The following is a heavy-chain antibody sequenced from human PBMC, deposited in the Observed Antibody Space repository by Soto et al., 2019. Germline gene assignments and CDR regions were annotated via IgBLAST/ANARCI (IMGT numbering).Heavy chain of an antibody. CDR2: IKSKSDGGAT. CDR1: GFTFSTPC. J-gene: IGHJ4*02. Sequence: GGSLRLSCAAAGFTFSTPCMTWIRQAPGKGLEWVGRIKSKSDGGATDYAAPVKGTFTISRDDSKNTLYLQMNSLKTEDTAVYYCARQISHSSGFDYWGQGTLVTVSS. V-gene: IGHV3-15*07. CDR3: ARQISHSSGFDY. D-gene: IGHD6-19*01.